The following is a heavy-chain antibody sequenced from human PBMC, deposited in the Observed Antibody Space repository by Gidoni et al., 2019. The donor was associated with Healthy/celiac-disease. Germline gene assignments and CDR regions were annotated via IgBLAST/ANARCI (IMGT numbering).Heavy chain of an antibody. Sequence: EVQLLESGGGLVQPGGSLRLSCAASGFTFSSYAMRWVRQAPGKGLEWVSASSGSGGSTYYADSVKGRFTISRDNSKNTLYLQMNSLRAEDTAVYYCAKVADYGDYPIGLLSQYYYYYYGMDVWGQGTTVTVSS. J-gene: IGHJ6*02. D-gene: IGHD4-17*01. CDR1: GFTFSSYA. V-gene: IGHV3-23*01. CDR2: SSGSGGST. CDR3: AKVADYGDYPIGLLSQYYYYYYGMDV.